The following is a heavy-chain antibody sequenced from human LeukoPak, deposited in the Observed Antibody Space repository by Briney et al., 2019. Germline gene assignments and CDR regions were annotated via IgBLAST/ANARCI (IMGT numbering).Heavy chain of an antibody. CDR3: ARAPYTSNWYYFDY. D-gene: IGHD6-13*01. V-gene: IGHV3-11*06. Sequence: PGGSLRLSCAASGFTFSDYYMTWIRQAPGKGLEWVSYISQSTTHTNYVDSVKGRFTISRDNAKNSLCLQMNSLRAEDTGVYYCARAPYTSNWYYFDYWGQGTLVTVSS. CDR2: ISQSTTHT. J-gene: IGHJ4*02. CDR1: GFTFSDYY.